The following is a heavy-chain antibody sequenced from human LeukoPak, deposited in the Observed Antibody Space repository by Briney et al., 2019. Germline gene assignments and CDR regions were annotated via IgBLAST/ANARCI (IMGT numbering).Heavy chain of an antibody. J-gene: IGHJ3*02. CDR2: ISSSNSSI. D-gene: IGHD6-13*01. CDR3: ARGAAAGRGAFDI. V-gene: IGHV3-48*01. CDR1: GFTFRSYS. Sequence: GGSLRLSCAASGFTFRSYSMNWVRQAPGKGLEWVSYISSSNSSIYYADSVKGRFTISRDNAKNSLYLQMNSLRAEDTAVYYCARGAAAGRGAFDIWGQGTMVTVSS.